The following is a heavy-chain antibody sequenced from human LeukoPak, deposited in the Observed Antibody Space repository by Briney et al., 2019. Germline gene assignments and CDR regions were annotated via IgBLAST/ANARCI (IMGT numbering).Heavy chain of an antibody. Sequence: PGGSLRLSCATSGFTFRTTGVHWVRQGPGKGLEWVAVMWFDGSNIYYADSVKGRFTISRDNSKNTLYLQMDSLRAEDTAVYYCARDYSSSWLRFFDYWGQGTLVTVSS. J-gene: IGHJ4*02. CDR1: GFTFRTTG. D-gene: IGHD6-6*01. V-gene: IGHV3-33*08. CDR2: MWFDGSNI. CDR3: ARDYSSSWLRFFDY.